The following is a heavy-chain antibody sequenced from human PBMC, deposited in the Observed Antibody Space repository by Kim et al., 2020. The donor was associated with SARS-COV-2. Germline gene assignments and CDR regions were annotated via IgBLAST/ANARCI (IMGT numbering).Heavy chain of an antibody. J-gene: IGHJ6*02. CDR1: GFTFSKYH. D-gene: IGHD6-19*01. V-gene: IGHV3-13*04. Sequence: GGSLRLSCAASGFTFSKYHMQWVRQATGKGLEWVSTIGTGGDTYYSGSVKGRFTISREDAKNSLYLQMNSLRAGDTAVYYCTRVDSGYTTGWPSNYYYYGLDVWGQGTTVTVSS. CDR2: IGTGGDT. CDR3: TRVDSGYTTGWPSNYYYYGLDV.